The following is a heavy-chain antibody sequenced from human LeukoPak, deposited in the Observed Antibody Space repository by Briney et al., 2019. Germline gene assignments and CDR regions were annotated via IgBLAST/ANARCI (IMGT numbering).Heavy chain of an antibody. V-gene: IGHV1-18*01. CDR1: GYTFTSYG. D-gene: IGHD3-22*01. CDR2: ISAYNGNT. CDR3: ARDKPFYDSSGYYYEPRDY. Sequence: ASVKVSCKASGYTFTSYGISWVRQAPGQGLEWMGWISAYNGNTNYAQKLQGRVTMTTDTSTSTAYMVLRSLRSDDTAVYYCARDKPFYDSSGYYYEPRDYWGQGTLVTVSS. J-gene: IGHJ4*02.